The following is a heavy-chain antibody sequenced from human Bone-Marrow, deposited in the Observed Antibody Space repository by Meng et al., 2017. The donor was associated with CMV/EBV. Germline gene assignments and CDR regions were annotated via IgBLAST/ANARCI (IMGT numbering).Heavy chain of an antibody. Sequence: SETLSLTCAVYGGSFSGYYWSWIRQPPGKGLEWIGEINHSGSTNYNPSLKSRVTISVDTSKNQFSLKLSSVTAADTAVYYCARSNKDIVVVPAATGLDYWGQGPLVTVYS. J-gene: IGHJ4*02. CDR2: INHSGST. D-gene: IGHD2-2*01. CDR1: GGSFSGYY. CDR3: ARSNKDIVVVPAATGLDY. V-gene: IGHV4-34*01.